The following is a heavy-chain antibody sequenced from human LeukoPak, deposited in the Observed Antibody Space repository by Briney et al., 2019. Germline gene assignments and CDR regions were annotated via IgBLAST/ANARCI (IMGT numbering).Heavy chain of an antibody. V-gene: IGHV5-51*01. CDR1: GFIFSSYW. D-gene: IGHD1-26*01. J-gene: IGHJ4*02. Sequence: GESLKISCKGSGFIFSSYWIAGVRPLPGKGLEGMGIIFGGDSETRYSPSFQGQVTMAVDKSISAAFLQWSSLKASDTAMYYCARLDSASYSYWGQGTLVTVSS. CDR3: ARLDSASYSY. CDR2: IFGGDSET.